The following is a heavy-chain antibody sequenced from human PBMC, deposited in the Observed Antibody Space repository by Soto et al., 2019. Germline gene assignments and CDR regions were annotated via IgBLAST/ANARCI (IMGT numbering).Heavy chain of an antibody. CDR2: INHSGST. V-gene: IGHV4-34*01. J-gene: IGHJ4*02. D-gene: IGHD3-16*01. CDR3: ARKGTAPSMLFDY. Sequence: PSETLSLTCAVYGGSFSGYYWSWIRQPPGKGLEWIGEINHSGSTNYNPSLKSRVTISVDTSKNQFSLKLSSVTAADTAVYYCARKGTAPSMLFDYWGQGTLVTVSS. CDR1: GGSFSGYY.